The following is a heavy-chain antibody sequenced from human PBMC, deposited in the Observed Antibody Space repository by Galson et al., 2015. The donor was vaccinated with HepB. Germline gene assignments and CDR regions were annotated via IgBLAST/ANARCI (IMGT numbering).Heavy chain of an antibody. Sequence: SLRLSCAASGFSFSTSTMHWVRQAPGKGLVWVAVLSYDGSTTDYASSVRGRFTISRDTYRKTLYLQMNSLTPDDTAMYFCARESDRRFYFEHWGQGTLVAVAS. CDR1: GFSFSTST. J-gene: IGHJ4*02. CDR2: LSYDGSTT. V-gene: IGHV3-30*04. CDR3: ARESDRRFYFEH.